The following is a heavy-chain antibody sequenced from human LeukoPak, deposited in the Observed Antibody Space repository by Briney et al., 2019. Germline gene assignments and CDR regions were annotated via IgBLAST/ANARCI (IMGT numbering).Heavy chain of an antibody. CDR2: ISAYNGYT. D-gene: IGHD3-3*02. Sequence: ASVKVSCKASGYTFTNYGISWVRQAPGQGLEWMGWISAYNGYTNYAQKFQGTVTMTRDTSTSTAYLELRSLRSDDTAVYYCARGPAIYYYYYYYMDVWGKGTTVTVSS. CDR3: ARGPAIYYYYYYYMDV. J-gene: IGHJ6*03. CDR1: GYTFTNYG. V-gene: IGHV1-18*01.